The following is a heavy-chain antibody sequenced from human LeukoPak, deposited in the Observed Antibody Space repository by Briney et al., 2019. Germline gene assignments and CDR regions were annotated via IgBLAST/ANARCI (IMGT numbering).Heavy chain of an antibody. CDR1: GFTVSSNY. J-gene: IGHJ3*01. D-gene: IGHD5-24*01. V-gene: IGHV3-53*01. Sequence: GGSLRLSCAASGFTVSSNYMSWVRQAPGKGLEWVSVIYSGGSTYYADSVKGRFTISRDNSKNTLYLQLDSLRVEDTAIYYCAKEEMPHAFDLWGQGTMVTVSS. CDR3: AKEEMPHAFDL. CDR2: IYSGGST.